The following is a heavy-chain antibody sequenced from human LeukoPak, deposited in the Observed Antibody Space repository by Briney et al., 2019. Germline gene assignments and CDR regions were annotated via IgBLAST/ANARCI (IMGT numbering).Heavy chain of an antibody. J-gene: IGHJ6*03. D-gene: IGHD3-10*01. Sequence: SETLSLTCTVSGGSISSSSYYWGWIRQPPGKGLEWIGSIYYSGSTYYNPSLKSRVTISVDTSKNQFSLKLSSVTAADTAVYYCASKEGTVYGSGHGAYYYYYMDVWGKGTTVTISS. CDR2: IYYSGST. CDR3: ASKEGTVYGSGHGAYYYYYMDV. V-gene: IGHV4-39*07. CDR1: GGSISSSSYY.